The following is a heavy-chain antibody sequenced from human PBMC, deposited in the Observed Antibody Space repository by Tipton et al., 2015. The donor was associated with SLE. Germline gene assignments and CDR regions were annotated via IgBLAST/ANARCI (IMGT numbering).Heavy chain of an antibody. CDR3: ARGETDGGFDI. D-gene: IGHD4-23*01. Sequence: SLRLSCAASGFSFSEYWMTWVRQAPGKGLEWVANIKHDGSDRNSADSVKGRFTISRDNAKKSMDLQMSSLRVEDTAVYYCARGETDGGFDIWGQGTMVTVSS. V-gene: IGHV3-7*01. J-gene: IGHJ3*02. CDR1: GFSFSEYW. CDR2: IKHDGSDR.